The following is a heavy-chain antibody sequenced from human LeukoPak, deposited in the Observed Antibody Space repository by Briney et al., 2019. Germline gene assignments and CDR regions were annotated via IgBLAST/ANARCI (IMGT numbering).Heavy chain of an antibody. CDR3: ARSYIGKDGYSYLDY. CDR2: VYTYGTS. V-gene: IGHV4-4*07. D-gene: IGHD5-24*01. Sequence: SETLSLICTVSGDSMSSFSWNWIRRPAGKGLEWIGRVYTYGTSSYHPSLRGRVTMSADTSKSHFSLIVSSVTAADMGVYYCARSYIGKDGYSYLDYWGQGTPVTVSS. J-gene: IGHJ4*02. CDR1: GDSMSSFS.